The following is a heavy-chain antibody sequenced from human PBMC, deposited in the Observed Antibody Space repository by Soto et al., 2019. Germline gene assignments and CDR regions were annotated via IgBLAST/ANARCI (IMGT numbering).Heavy chain of an antibody. CDR3: ARGDSTDCSNGVCSFFYNHDMDV. Sequence: KVSCKASVYSFTDYHIHWVRQAPGQGLEWLGRINPKSGGTSTAQKFQGWVTMTTDTSISTASMELTRLTSDDTAIYYCARGDSTDCSNGVCSFFYNHDMDVWGQGTTVTVSS. D-gene: IGHD2-8*01. CDR2: INPKSGGT. V-gene: IGHV1-2*04. CDR1: VYSFTDYH. J-gene: IGHJ6*02.